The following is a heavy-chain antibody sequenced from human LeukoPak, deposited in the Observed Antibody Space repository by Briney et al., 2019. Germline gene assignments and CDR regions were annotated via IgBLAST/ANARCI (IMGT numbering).Heavy chain of an antibody. CDR2: VSSDGSNK. D-gene: IGHD1-26*01. J-gene: IGHJ4*02. CDR3: AKDRGSFHFDY. V-gene: IGHV3-30*18. CDR1: GFTFSSYG. Sequence: GGSLRLSCAASGFTFSSYGMHWVRQAPGKGLEWVAVVSSDGSNKYYADSVKGRFTISRDNSKNTLYLQMNSLRAEDTAAYYCAKDRGSFHFDYWGQGTLVTVSS.